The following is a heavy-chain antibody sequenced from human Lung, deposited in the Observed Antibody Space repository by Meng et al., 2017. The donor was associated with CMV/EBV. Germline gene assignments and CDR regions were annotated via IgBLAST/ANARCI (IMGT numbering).Heavy chain of an antibody. CDR3: ARNSFRGSGSYYNY. V-gene: IGHV3-21*01. J-gene: IGHJ4*02. D-gene: IGHD3-10*01. CDR1: GFTFSSYS. CDR2: ISSSGTYI. Sequence: ESLKISXAASGFTFSSYSMNWVRQAPGKGLEWVSSISSSGTYIYYADSVKGRFTISRDNAQNSLYLQMNSLRAEDTAVYYCARNSFRGSGSYYNYWGQGTLVTVSS.